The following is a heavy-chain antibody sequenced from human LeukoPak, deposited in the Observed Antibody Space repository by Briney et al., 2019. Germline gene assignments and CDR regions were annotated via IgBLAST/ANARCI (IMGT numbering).Heavy chain of an antibody. J-gene: IGHJ3*02. CDR3: ARHRASIAEPPFDI. CDR2: IYPSDSDT. Sequence: GESLKISCKGSGYSFTSYWIGWVRQMPGKGLEWTGIIYPSDSDTRYSPSFQGQVTISADKSISTAYLQWSSPKASDTAMYYCARHRASIAEPPFDIWGQGTMVTVSS. V-gene: IGHV5-51*01. D-gene: IGHD6-6*01. CDR1: GYSFTSYW.